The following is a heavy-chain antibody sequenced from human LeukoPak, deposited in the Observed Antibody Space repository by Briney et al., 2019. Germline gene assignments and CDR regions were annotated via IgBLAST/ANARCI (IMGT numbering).Heavy chain of an antibody. CDR1: GYTFTSYD. D-gene: IGHD3-10*01. CDR3: ARDGSGVWFDY. Sequence: GASVKVSCKASGYTFTSYDTNWVRQAPGQGLEWMAWINAYNGDTNYAQKFQGRVTLTTDTSTSTAYMELRSLRSDDTAVYYCARDGSGVWFDYWGQGTLVTVSS. J-gene: IGHJ4*02. CDR2: INAYNGDT. V-gene: IGHV1-18*01.